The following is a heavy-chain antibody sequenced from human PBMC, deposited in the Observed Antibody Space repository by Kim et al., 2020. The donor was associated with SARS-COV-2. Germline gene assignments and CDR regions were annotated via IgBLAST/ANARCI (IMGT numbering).Heavy chain of an antibody. V-gene: IGHV1-69*01. J-gene: IGHJ5*02. CDR3: ARGRSSWYHPKNNWFDP. D-gene: IGHD6-13*01. Sequence: KFQGRVTITADESTSTAYMELSSLRSEDTAVYYCARGRSSWYHPKNNWFDPWGQGTLVTVSS.